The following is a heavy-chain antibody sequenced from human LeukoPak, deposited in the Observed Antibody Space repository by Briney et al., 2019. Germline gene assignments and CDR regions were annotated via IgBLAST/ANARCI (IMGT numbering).Heavy chain of an antibody. CDR3: ARGGSAFDY. J-gene: IGHJ4*02. V-gene: IGHV3-30-3*01. CDR1: GFTFSSYA. CDR2: ISYDGSNK. Sequence: GGSLRHSCAASGFTFSSYAMHWVRQAPGKGLEWVAVISYDGSNKYYADSVKGRFTISRDNSKNTLYLQMNSLRAEDTAVYYCARGGSAFDYWGQGTLVTVSS. D-gene: IGHD6-19*01.